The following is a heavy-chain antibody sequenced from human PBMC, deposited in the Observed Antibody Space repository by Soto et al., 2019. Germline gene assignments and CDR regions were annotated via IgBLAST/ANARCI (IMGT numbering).Heavy chain of an antibody. CDR2: MNPNSGNT. D-gene: IGHD3-9*01. V-gene: IGHV1-8*01. CDR1: GYTFTSYD. Sequence: ASVKVSCKASGYTFTSYDINWVRQATGQGLEWMGWMNPNSGNTGYAQKFQGRVTMTRNTSISTAYMELSSLRSEDTAVYYCARGSLRYFGMAYWGQGTLVTVSS. CDR3: ARGSLRYFGMAY. J-gene: IGHJ4*02.